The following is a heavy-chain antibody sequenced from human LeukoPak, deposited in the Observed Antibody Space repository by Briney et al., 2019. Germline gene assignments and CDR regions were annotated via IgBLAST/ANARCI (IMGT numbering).Heavy chain of an antibody. CDR3: VRDHSGYEYYFDY. CDR2: ISGSGGST. V-gene: IGHV3-23*01. J-gene: IGHJ4*02. Sequence: GALRLSCAASGFTFSSYALSWVRQAPGKGLEWVSAISGSGGSTYYADSVKGRFTISRDNSKNTLYLQMNSLRVEDTAVYYCVRDHSGYEYYFDYWGQGILVTVSS. CDR1: GFTFSSYA. D-gene: IGHD5-12*01.